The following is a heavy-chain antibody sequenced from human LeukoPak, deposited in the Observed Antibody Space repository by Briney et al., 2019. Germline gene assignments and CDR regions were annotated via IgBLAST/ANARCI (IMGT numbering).Heavy chain of an antibody. CDR1: GFTLSSYE. V-gene: IGHV3-48*03. D-gene: IGHD3-10*02. CDR2: ISSSCSTI. CDR3: AELGITMIGGV. Sequence: GGSLRLSCAASGFTLSSYEMNWVRQAPGKGLEGVSYISSSCSTIYYADFVKGRFTISRDNAKNSLYLQMNSLRAEDTAVYYCAELGITMIGGVWGKGTTVTISS. J-gene: IGHJ6*04.